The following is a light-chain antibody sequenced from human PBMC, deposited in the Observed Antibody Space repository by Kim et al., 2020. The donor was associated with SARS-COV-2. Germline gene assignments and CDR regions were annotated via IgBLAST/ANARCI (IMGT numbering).Light chain of an antibody. J-gene: IGLJ1*01. CDR1: SSDVGGYNY. CDR2: EVS. V-gene: IGLV2-8*01. CDR3: SSYAGSNIPYV. Sequence: QSALTHPPSASGSPGQSVTISCTGSSSDVGGYNYVSWYQQHPGKAPKLMIYEVSKRPSGVPDRFSGSKSGNTASLTVSGLQAEDEGDYYCSSYAGSNIPYVFGTGTKVTVL.